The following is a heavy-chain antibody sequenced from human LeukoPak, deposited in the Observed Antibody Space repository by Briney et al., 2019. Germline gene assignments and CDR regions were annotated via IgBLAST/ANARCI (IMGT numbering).Heavy chain of an antibody. J-gene: IGHJ4*02. CDR2: ISGSGGST. V-gene: IGHV3-23*01. CDR3: AKDLDCSSTSCYPDY. CDR1: GFTSSSYA. Sequence: GGSLRLSCAASGFTSSSYAMSWVRQAPGKGLEWVSAISGSGGSTYYADSVKGRFTISRDNSKNTLYLQMNSLRAEDTAVYYCAKDLDCSSTSCYPDYWGQGALVTVSS. D-gene: IGHD2-2*01.